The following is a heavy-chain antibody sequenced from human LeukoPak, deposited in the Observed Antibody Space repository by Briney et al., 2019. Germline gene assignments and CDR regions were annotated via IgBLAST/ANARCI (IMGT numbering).Heavy chain of an antibody. D-gene: IGHD3-10*01. J-gene: IGHJ4*02. CDR1: GGSISSYY. Sequence: ASETLSLTCTVSGGSISSYYWSWLRQPPGKGLEWLGYIYYSGSTNYNPSLKSRVTISVDTSKNQFSLKLSSVTAADTAVYYCASSPQEVRGAMDYWGQGTLVTVSS. CDR3: ASSPQEVRGAMDY. CDR2: IYYSGST. V-gene: IGHV4-59*01.